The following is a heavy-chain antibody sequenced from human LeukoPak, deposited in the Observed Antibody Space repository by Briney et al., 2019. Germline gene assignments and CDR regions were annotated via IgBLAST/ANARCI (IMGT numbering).Heavy chain of an antibody. CDR2: INHSGST. J-gene: IGHJ6*03. D-gene: IGHD4-11*01. CDR1: GGSFSGYC. CDR3: ARVRLPKSYYYYYYMDV. V-gene: IGHV4-34*01. Sequence: SETLSLTCAVYGGSFSGYCWSWIRQPPGKGLEWIGEINHSGSTNYNPSLKSRVTISVDTSKNQFSLKLSSVTAADTAVYYCARVRLPKSYYYYYYMDVWGKGTTVTVSS.